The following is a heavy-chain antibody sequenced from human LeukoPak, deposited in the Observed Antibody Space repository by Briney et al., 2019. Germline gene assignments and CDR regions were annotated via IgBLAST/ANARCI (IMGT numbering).Heavy chain of an antibody. CDR2: IKQDGSEK. J-gene: IGHJ4*02. D-gene: IGHD3-3*01. CDR1: GFTFSSYW. Sequence: GGSLGLSCAASGFTFSSYWMSWVRQAPGKGLEWVANIKQDGSEKYYVDSVKGRFTISRDNAKNSLYLQMNSLRAEDTAVYYCARGRAIFGVVIYFDYWGQGTLVTVSS. V-gene: IGHV3-7*01. CDR3: ARGRAIFGVVIYFDY.